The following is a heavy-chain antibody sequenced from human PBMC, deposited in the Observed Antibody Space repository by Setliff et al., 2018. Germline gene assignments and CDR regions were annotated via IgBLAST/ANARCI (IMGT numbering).Heavy chain of an antibody. D-gene: IGHD2-15*01. CDR3: TRGRGPRVVVAVPLDF. J-gene: IGHJ4*02. CDR2: ISPYNGDA. Sequence: ASVKVSCKTSGYNFITFGVNWVRQVPGQGFEWMGWISPYNGDANYAQKFQGRVTMTTDTSTGTAYMELRTLSSDDTAVYYCTRGRGPRVVVAVPLDFWGQGTLGTVSS. V-gene: IGHV1-18*01. CDR1: GYNFITFG.